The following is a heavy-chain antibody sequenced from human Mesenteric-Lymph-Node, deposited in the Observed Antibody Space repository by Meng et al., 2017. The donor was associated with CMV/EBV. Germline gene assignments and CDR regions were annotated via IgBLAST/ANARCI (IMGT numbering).Heavy chain of an antibody. V-gene: IGHV1-18*01. CDR3: ARGDYTSSSWYHVRSNNWFDP. CDR1: GYTFTSYG. D-gene: IGHD6-13*01. J-gene: IGHJ5*02. Sequence: ASVKVSCKASGYTFTSYGISWVRQAPGQGLEWMGWISAYNGNTNYAQKLQGRVTMTTDTSTSTAYMELRSLRSDDTAVYYCARGDYTSSSWYHVRSNNWFDPWGQGTLVTVSS. CDR2: ISAYNGNT.